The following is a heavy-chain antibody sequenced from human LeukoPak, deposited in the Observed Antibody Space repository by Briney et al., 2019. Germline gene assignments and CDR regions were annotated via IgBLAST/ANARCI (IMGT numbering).Heavy chain of an antibody. CDR2: MNPNSGNT. CDR1: GYTFTSYD. J-gene: IGHJ5*02. Sequence: ASVKVSCKASGYTFTSYDINWVRQATGQGLEWMGWMNPNSGNTGYAQKFQGRVTMTRNTSISTAYMELSSLRSEDTAVYYCARGGVYCSGGSCYRYNWFDPWGQGTLVTVSS. V-gene: IGHV1-8*01. CDR3: ARGGVYCSGGSCYRYNWFDP. D-gene: IGHD2-15*01.